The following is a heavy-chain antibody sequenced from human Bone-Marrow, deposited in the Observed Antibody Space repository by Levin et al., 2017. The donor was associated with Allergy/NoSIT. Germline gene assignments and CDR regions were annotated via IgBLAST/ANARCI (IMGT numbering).Heavy chain of an antibody. CDR3: ARGERASGSYYNY. J-gene: IGHJ4*02. Sequence: GESLKISCAASGFTFSSYWMHWVRQAPGKGLVWVSRINSDESSTSYADSVKGRFTISRDNAKNTLYLQMNSLRAEDTAVYYCARGERASGSYYNYWGQGTLVTVSS. V-gene: IGHV3-74*01. CDR1: GFTFSSYW. D-gene: IGHD3-10*01. CDR2: INSDESST.